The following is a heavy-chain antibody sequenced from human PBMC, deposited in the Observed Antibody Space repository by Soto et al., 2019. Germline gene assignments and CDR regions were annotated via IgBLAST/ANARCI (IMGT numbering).Heavy chain of an antibody. CDR1: GYTFTSYS. CDR2: INAGNGNT. V-gene: IGHV1-3*01. CDR3: ARGLIVYYFDY. J-gene: IGHJ4*02. Sequence: ASVKVSCKASGYTFTSYSMHWVRQAPGQRLEWMGWINAGNGNTKYSQKFQGRVTITRDTSASTAYMELSSLRSEDTAVYYCARGLIVYYFDYWGQGTLVTVSS. D-gene: IGHD3-16*02.